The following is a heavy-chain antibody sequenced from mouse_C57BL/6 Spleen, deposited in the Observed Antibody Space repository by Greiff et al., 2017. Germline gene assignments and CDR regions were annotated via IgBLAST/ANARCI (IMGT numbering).Heavy chain of an antibody. CDR3: ARAIYYGGLYYFDY. V-gene: IGHV1-61*01. J-gene: IGHJ2*01. D-gene: IGHD1-1*02. CDR1: GYTFTSYW. Sequence: QVQLQQPGAELVRPGSSVKLSCKASGYTFTSYWMDWVKQRPGQGLEWIGNIYPSDSETHYNQKFKDKATLTVDKSSSTAYMQLSSLTSEDSAVYYCARAIYYGGLYYFDYWGQGTTLTVAS. CDR2: IYPSDSET.